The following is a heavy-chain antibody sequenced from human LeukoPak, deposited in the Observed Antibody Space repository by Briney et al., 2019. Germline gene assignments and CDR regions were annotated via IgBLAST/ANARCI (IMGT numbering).Heavy chain of an antibody. D-gene: IGHD3-10*01. J-gene: IGHJ4*02. V-gene: IGHV1-2*02. CDR3: AREPSGSGGDDS. Sequence: ASVKVSFKSSGFTFSFYDMHWGRHPPGQGLEWMAWISPNSGGTNYVQKFQGKVTVTRDTSISTDYMEISGLTSDDPALYYCAREPSGSGGDDSWGQGTLVTVSS. CDR2: ISPNSGGT. CDR1: GFTFSFYD.